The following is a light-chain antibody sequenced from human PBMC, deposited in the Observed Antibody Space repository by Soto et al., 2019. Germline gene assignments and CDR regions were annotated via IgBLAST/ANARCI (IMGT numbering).Light chain of an antibody. Sequence: EIVLTQSPGTLSLSPGERATLSCRASQSVTSTHLAWYQQKPGQAPRLLIYDASNRATGIPARFSGSGSGTDFTLTISSLEPEDFAVYYCQQRSSWPITFGQGTRLEIK. CDR3: QQRSSWPIT. J-gene: IGKJ5*01. CDR2: DAS. V-gene: IGKV3-11*01. CDR1: QSVTSTH.